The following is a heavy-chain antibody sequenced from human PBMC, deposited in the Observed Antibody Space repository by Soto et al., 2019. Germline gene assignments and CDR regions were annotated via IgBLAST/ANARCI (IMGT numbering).Heavy chain of an antibody. CDR2: INHSGST. CDR3: ARFSGYDVELDY. D-gene: IGHD5-12*01. V-gene: IGHV4-34*01. J-gene: IGHJ4*02. CDR1: GGSFSGYY. Sequence: KQSQTLSLTCAVYGGSFSGYYWSWIRQPPGKGLEWIGEINHSGSTNYNPSLKSRVTISVDTSKNQFSLKLSSVTAADTAVYYCARFSGYDVELDYWGQGTLVTVSS.